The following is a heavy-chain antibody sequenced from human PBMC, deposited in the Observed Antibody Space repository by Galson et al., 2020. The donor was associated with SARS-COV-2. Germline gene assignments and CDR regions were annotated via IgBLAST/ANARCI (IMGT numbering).Heavy chain of an antibody. CDR2: IRSDRGST. V-gene: IGHV3-64*01. D-gene: IGHD3-22*01. Sequence: TGGSLRLSCAASGFTFRSYAMHWVRQAPGKGLDSVSGIRSDRGSTYYANSVKGRSTISRDNSKNTLYLQMGSLRAEDMAVYYCARAQGPFYDSSSVDYWGQGTLVTVSS. CDR1: GFTFRSYA. J-gene: IGHJ4*02. CDR3: ARAQGPFYDSSSVDY.